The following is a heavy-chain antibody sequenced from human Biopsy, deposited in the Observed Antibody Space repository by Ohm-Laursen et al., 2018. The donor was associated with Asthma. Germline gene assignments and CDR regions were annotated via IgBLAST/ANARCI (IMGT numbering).Heavy chain of an antibody. J-gene: IGHJ4*02. Sequence: EPSVKVSCKASGYTVTRYALNWVRQAPGQGLEWMGWINTNTGTPTYAQGFTGRFAFSLDTSVNTAHLQISNLKAEDTAVYYCARMISYYHEMSDHFFDYWGQGTMVTVSS. D-gene: IGHD3-22*01. CDR2: INTNTGTP. CDR1: GYTVTRYA. V-gene: IGHV7-4-1*02. CDR3: ARMISYYHEMSDHFFDY.